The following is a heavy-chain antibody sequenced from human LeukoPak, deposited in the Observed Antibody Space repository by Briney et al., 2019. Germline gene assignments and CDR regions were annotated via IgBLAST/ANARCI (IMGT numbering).Heavy chain of an antibody. V-gene: IGHV4-38-2*01. Sequence: GSLRLSCAASGFTFSSHGMSWVRQPPGKGLEWIGSIYHSGSSYYNPSLKSRVTISVDTSKNQFSLKVSSVTAAETAVYYCARVYSGSSWDYYYYMDVWGKGTTVTVSS. J-gene: IGHJ6*03. CDR1: GFTFSSHGM. CDR2: IYHSGSS. CDR3: ARVYSGSSWDYYYYMDV. D-gene: IGHD6-13*01.